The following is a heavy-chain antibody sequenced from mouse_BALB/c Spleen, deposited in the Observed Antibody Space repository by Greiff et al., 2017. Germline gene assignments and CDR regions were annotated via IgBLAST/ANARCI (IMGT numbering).Heavy chain of an antibody. CDR1: GYTFTSYW. D-gene: IGHD2-12*01. V-gene: IGHV1-87*01. Sequence: VQLQQSGAELARPGASVKLSCKASGYTFTSYWMQWVKQRPGQGLEWIGAIYPGDGDTRYTQKFKGKATLTADKSSSTAYMQLSSLASEDSAVYICARGAGDDVHAHWGHGGLGSVSA. CDR2: IYPGDGDT. CDR3: ARGAGDDVHAH. J-gene: IGHJ3*01.